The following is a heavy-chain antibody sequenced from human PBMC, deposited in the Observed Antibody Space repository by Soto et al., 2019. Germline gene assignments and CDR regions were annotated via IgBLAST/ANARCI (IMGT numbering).Heavy chain of an antibody. J-gene: IGHJ5*01. D-gene: IGHD2-2*01. V-gene: IGHV3-23*01. Sequence: EVQLLESGGGLVQPGGSLRLSCAASGFTFSIYAMGWVRRAPGKGLEWVSSISSGDGATYYADSVKGRFTISRDNSKNTLYLQMSSPRVEDTAVYYCAKDRCPTKNWFDSWGQGILVTVSS. CDR1: GFTFSIYA. CDR2: ISSGDGAT. CDR3: AKDRCPTKNWFDS.